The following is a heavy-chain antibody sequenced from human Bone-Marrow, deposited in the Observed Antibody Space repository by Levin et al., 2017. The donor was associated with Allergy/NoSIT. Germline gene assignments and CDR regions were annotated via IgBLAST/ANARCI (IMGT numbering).Heavy chain of an antibody. CDR3: SRLHFDRSGSLLDV. J-gene: IGHJ4*02. V-gene: IGHV4-59*08. CDR1: GGSISGFF. D-gene: IGHD3-22*01. Sequence: SQTLSLTCTVSGGSISGFFWTWIRQPPGKGLEWIGHINYSGNTNYNPSLKSRVTISVDTSKKQFYLKVSSVTASDTAVYYCSRLHFDRSGSLLDVWGQGSLVIVSS. CDR2: INYSGNT.